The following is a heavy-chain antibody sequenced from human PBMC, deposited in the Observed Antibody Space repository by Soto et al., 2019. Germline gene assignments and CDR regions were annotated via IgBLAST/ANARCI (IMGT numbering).Heavy chain of an antibody. CDR3: AVGIAAAGTEKLGY. Sequence: ASVKVSCKASGYTFTGYYMHWVRQAPGQGLEWMGWINPNSGGTNYAQKFQGWVTMTRDTSIRTAYMELGRLRSDDTAVYYCAVGIAAAGTEKLGYWGQGTLVTVSS. CDR1: GYTFTGYY. V-gene: IGHV1-2*04. CDR2: INPNSGGT. D-gene: IGHD6-13*01. J-gene: IGHJ4*02.